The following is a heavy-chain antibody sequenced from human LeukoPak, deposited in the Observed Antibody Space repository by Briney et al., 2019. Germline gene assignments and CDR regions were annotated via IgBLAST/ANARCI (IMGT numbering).Heavy chain of an antibody. CDR1: GGSFSGYY. Sequence: PSETLSLTCAVYGGSFSGYYWSWIRQPPGKGLEWIGEINHSGSTNYNPFLKSRVTISVDTSKNQFSLKLSSVTAADTAVYYCAGGPRGDYDFWSGNAFDIWGQGTMVTVSS. D-gene: IGHD3-3*01. CDR2: INHSGST. CDR3: AGGPRGDYDFWSGNAFDI. J-gene: IGHJ3*02. V-gene: IGHV4-34*01.